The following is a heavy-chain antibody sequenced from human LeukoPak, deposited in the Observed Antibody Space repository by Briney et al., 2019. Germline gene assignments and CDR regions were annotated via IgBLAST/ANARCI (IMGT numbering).Heavy chain of an antibody. Sequence: GSLRLSCAASGCTFINYAMSWVRQAPGGGLEWVSAIIDNGISTYYADSVKGRFTISRDNSKNTLYLQVNSLRAEGTAVYFCAKGTKDAGQFYYGSSGGQGTLVTVSS. V-gene: IGHV3-23*01. CDR2: IIDNGIST. CDR3: AKGTKDAGQFYYGSS. J-gene: IGHJ4*02. CDR1: GCTFINYA. D-gene: IGHD3-22*01.